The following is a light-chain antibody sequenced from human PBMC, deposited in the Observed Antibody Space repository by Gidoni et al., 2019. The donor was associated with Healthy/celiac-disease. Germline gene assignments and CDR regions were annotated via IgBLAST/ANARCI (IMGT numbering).Light chain of an antibody. J-gene: IGKJ3*01. V-gene: IGKV3-11*01. Sequence: EIVLTQSPATLSLSPGERATLSCRASQSVSSYLAWYQQKPGQTPRLLIYDASSGSGTDFTLTISSLEPEDFAVYYCQQRSNWHPLFTFGPGTKVDIK. CDR3: QQRSNWHPLFT. CDR1: QSVSSY. CDR2: DAS.